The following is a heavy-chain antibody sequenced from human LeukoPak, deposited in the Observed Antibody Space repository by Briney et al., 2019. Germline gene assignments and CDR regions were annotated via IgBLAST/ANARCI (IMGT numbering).Heavy chain of an antibody. Sequence: GGSLRLSCAASGFTFTSYDMHWVRQVTGKGLEWVSAIGIAGDTYYPGSVRGRFTISRENAKNSLYLQMNSLRAGDTAVYFCARELVVGRPFDYWGQGTLVTVSS. CDR2: IGIAGDT. CDR1: GFTFTSYD. D-gene: IGHD6-13*01. CDR3: ARELVVGRPFDY. V-gene: IGHV3-13*04. J-gene: IGHJ4*02.